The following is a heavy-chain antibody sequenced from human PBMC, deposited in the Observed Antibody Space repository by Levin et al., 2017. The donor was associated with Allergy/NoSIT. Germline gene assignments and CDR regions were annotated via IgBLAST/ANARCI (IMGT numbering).Heavy chain of an antibody. CDR1: GGSISSGY. CDR2: IHYNGNT. CDR3: ARRSASAWNYYDY. J-gene: IGHJ4*02. Sequence: SETLSLTCTVSGGSISSGYWSWIRQPPGKGLEWIGNIHYNGNTNYNPSLKSRVTLSLDTSKSQFSLKLTSVTAADTAMYYCARRSASAWNYYDYWGQGTLVTVSS. D-gene: IGHD2-2*01. V-gene: IGHV4-59*08.